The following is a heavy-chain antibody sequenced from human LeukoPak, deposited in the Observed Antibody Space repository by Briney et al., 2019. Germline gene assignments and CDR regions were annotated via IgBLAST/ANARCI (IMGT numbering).Heavy chain of an antibody. V-gene: IGHV3-66*01. D-gene: IGHD2-2*01. Sequence: GGSLRLSCAASGFTVSSNYMSWVRQAPGKGLEWVSVIYSGDSGGSTYYADSVKGRFTISRDNSKNTLYLQMNSLRAEDTAVYYCASWFLRQPYAPDAFDIWGQGTMVTVSS. CDR1: GFTVSSNY. CDR2: IYSGDSGGST. CDR3: ASWFLRQPYAPDAFDI. J-gene: IGHJ3*02.